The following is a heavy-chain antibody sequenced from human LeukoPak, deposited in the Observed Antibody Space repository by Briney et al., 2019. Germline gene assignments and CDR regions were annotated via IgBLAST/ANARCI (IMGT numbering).Heavy chain of an antibody. V-gene: IGHV3-23*01. Sequence: GGSLRLSCAASGFTLSSYAMSWVRQAPGKGLEWVSGISGSGGSTYYADSENRRVTISRDNSKNTLYLQMNSLRAEDRAVYYCANSSSWMSFDYWGQATLVSVSS. CDR3: ANSSSWMSFDY. J-gene: IGHJ4*02. CDR1: GFTLSSYA. D-gene: IGHD6-13*01. CDR2: ISGSGGST.